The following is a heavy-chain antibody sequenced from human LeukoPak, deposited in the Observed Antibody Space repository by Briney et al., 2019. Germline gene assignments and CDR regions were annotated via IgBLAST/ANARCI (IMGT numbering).Heavy chain of an antibody. CDR2: IKQDGSEK. D-gene: IGHD1/OR15-1a*01. Sequence: GGSLRLSCAASGFTFSSYWMSWVRQAPGKGLEWVANIKQDGSEKYYVDSVKGRFTISRDNAKNSLYLQMNSLRAEDTAVYYCARDRTNRHFYYYYYYMDVWGKGTTVTVSS. J-gene: IGHJ6*03. CDR1: GFTFSSYW. V-gene: IGHV3-7*01. CDR3: ARDRTNRHFYYYYYYMDV.